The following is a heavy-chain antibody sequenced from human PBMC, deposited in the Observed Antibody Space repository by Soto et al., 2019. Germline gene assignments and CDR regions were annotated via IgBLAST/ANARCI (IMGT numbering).Heavy chain of an antibody. V-gene: IGHV3-23*01. Sequence: EVQLLESGGGLVQPGGSLRLSCAASGFTFSSYAMSWVRQAPGKGLEWVSAISGSGGSTYYADSVKGRFTISRDNSKNTLYLQMNSLRAEDTAVYYAGAGGRYGMDVWGQGTTVIVSS. CDR2: ISGSGGST. CDR1: GFTFSSYA. D-gene: IGHD1-26*01. CDR3: GAGGRYGMDV. J-gene: IGHJ6*02.